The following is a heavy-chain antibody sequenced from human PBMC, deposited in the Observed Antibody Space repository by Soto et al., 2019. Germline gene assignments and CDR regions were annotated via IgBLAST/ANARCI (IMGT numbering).Heavy chain of an antibody. D-gene: IGHD3-10*01. CDR3: TRDRGYPDSFDI. J-gene: IGHJ3*02. CDR1: GFIFSNNW. V-gene: IGHV3-74*01. CDR2: INSDGSTI. Sequence: PGGSLRLSCAASGFIFSNNWMHWVRQTPEEGLVWVSHINSDGSTIVYADSVKGRFTISRDNAKNTLYLQMNSLRVEDTAVYFCTRDRGYPDSFDIWGQGTMVTVSS.